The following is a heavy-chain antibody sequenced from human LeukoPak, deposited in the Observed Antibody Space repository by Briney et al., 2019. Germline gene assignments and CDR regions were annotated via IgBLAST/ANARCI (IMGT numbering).Heavy chain of an antibody. CDR1: GFTFSSYW. V-gene: IGHV3-7*04. CDR2: IKQDGSEK. D-gene: IGHD6-13*01. Sequence: GGSLRLSCAASGFTFSSYWMSWVRQAPGKGLEWVANIKQDGSEKYYVDSVKGRFTISRDNAKNSLYLQMNSLRAEDTAVYYCARGPDPFLIAAAGTNNLAIDYWGQGTLVTVSS. J-gene: IGHJ4*02. CDR3: ARGPDPFLIAAAGTNNLAIDY.